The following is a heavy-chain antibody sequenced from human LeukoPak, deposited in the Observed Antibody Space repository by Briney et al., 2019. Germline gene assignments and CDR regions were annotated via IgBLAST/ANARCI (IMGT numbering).Heavy chain of an antibody. CDR3: ARDAGGRTQREGWFDP. Sequence: GGSLRLSCAASGFTISNYWMSWVRQAPGKGLEWVANINQDGGDKYYADSVKGRFTISRDNAKNSLYLQMKSLRVEDTGVYYCARDAGGRTQREGWFDPWGQGTLVTVSS. D-gene: IGHD1-26*01. CDR1: GFTISNYW. J-gene: IGHJ5*02. V-gene: IGHV3-7*01. CDR2: INQDGGDK.